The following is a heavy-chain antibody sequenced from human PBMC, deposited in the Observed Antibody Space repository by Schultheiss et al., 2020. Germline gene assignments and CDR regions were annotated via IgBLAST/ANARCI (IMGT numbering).Heavy chain of an antibody. CDR2: INHSGST. V-gene: IGHV4-34*01. CDR3: ARRRRYFDWLFDY. D-gene: IGHD3-9*01. J-gene: IGHJ4*02. CDR1: GGSISSYY. Sequence: SETLSLTCTVSGGSISSYYWSWIRQPPGKGLEWIGEINHSGSTNYNPSLKSRVTISVDTSKNQFSLKLSSVTAADTAVYYCARRRRYFDWLFDYWGQGTLVTVSS.